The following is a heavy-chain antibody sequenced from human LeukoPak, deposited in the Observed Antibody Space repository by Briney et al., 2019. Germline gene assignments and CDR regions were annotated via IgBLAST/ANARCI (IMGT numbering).Heavy chain of an antibody. CDR3: ARDYGGSLDY. V-gene: IGHV4-59*12. Sequence: SETLSLTCTVSGGSISSYYWSWIRQPPGKGLEWIGYIYYSGSTNYNPSLKSRVTISVDTSKNQFSLKLSSVTAADTAVYYCARDYGGSLDYWGQGTLVTVSS. J-gene: IGHJ4*02. CDR2: IYYSGST. CDR1: GGSISSYY. D-gene: IGHD4-23*01.